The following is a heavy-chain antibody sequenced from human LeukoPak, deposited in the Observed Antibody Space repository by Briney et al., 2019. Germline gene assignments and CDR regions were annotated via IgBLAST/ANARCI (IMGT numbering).Heavy chain of an antibody. CDR3: ARRGPTAADAFDI. J-gene: IGHJ3*02. D-gene: IGHD6-13*01. V-gene: IGHV5-51*01. CDR1: GYSFTSYW. CDR2: IYLGDSDT. Sequence: GESLKISCKGSGYSFTSYWIGWVRQMPGKGLEWMGIIYLGDSDTRYSPSFQGQVTISADKSISTAYLQWSSLKASDTAMYYCARRGPTAADAFDIWGQGTMVTVSS.